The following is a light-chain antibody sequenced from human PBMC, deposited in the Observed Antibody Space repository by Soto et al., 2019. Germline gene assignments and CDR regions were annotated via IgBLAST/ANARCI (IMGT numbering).Light chain of an antibody. V-gene: IGLV2-8*01. CDR3: SSYAGSNNLGV. CDR1: SSDVGSYNY. CDR2: EVS. J-gene: IGLJ2*01. Sequence: QSALTQPASVSGSPGQSIIISCTGTSSDVGSYNYVSWYQQHPGKAPKLMIYEVSKRPSGVPDRFSGSKSGNTASLTVSGLQAEDEADYYCSSYAGSNNLGVFGGGTKLTVL.